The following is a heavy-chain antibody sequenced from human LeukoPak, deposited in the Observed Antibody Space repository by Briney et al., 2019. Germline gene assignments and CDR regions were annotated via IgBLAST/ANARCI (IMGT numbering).Heavy chain of an antibody. V-gene: IGHV1-69*13. Sequence: SVKVSCKASGGTFISYAISWVRQAPGQGLEWMGGIIPIFGTANYAQKFQGRVTITADESTSTAYMELSSLRSEDTAVYYCARVSGYYYDSSGYYNNWFDPWGQGTLVTVSS. J-gene: IGHJ5*02. CDR1: GGTFISYA. CDR3: ARVSGYYYDSSGYYNNWFDP. CDR2: IIPIFGTA. D-gene: IGHD3-22*01.